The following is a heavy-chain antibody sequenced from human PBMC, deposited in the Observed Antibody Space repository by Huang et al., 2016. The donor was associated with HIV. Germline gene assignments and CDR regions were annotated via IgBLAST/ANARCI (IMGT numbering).Heavy chain of an antibody. CDR1: GFIFNDFA. D-gene: IGHD4-17*01. V-gene: IGHV3-49*03. CDR3: SPTGDDYFYYYMDV. CDR2: VRSIAVGGAS. Sequence: VESGGDAVQSGRSLRLSCRGSGFIFNDFAINWFRQYRRKGLEWIGFVRSIAVGGASKSAPSVKDRVSVSRDEAKNVAFLQMENLQVDDTAVYYCSPTGDDYFYYYMDVWGNGTTVIVS. J-gene: IGHJ6*03.